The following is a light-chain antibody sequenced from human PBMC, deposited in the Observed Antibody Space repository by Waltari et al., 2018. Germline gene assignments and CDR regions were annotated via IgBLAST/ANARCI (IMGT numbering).Light chain of an antibody. CDR1: SADIGAFSY. J-gene: IGLJ2*01. V-gene: IGLV2-14*03. CDR2: DLT. CDR3: SAYTSRGTLK. Sequence: QSALTQPASVSGSPGQSITISCTGTSADIGAFSYVTWYHQRPGKVPKLIIDDLTERPSGVSNRFSGSKSGSTASLTVSGLQAEDEGLFYCSAYTSRGTLKFGGGTRVTVL.